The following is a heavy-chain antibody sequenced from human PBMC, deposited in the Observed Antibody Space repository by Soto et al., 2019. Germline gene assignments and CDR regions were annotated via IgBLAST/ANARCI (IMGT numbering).Heavy chain of an antibody. CDR3: ARTPTLYYYDSSGYLDY. Sequence: SLRLSCPASGFTFSSYAMHWVRQAPGKGLEWVAVISYDGSNKYYADSVKGRFTISRDNSKNTLYLQMNSLRAEDTAVYYCARTPTLYYYDSSGYLDYWGQGTLVTVSS. J-gene: IGHJ4*02. D-gene: IGHD3-22*01. CDR1: GFTFSSYA. V-gene: IGHV3-30-3*01. CDR2: ISYDGSNK.